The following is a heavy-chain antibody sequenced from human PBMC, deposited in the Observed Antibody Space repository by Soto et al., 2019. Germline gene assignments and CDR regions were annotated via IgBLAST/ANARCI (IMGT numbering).Heavy chain of an antibody. CDR3: ARKVVVVVAATSYYFDY. D-gene: IGHD2-15*01. J-gene: IGHJ4*02. CDR2: IKQDGSEK. CDR1: GFTFSSYW. Sequence: GGSLRLSCAASGFTFSSYWMSWVRQAPGKGLEWVANIKQDGSEKYYVDSVKGRFTISRDNVKNSLYLQMNSLRAEDTAVYYCARKVVVVVAATSYYFDYWGQGTLVTVSS. V-gene: IGHV3-7*01.